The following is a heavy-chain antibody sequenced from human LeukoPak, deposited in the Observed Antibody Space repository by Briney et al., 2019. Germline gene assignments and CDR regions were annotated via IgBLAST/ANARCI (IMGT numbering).Heavy chain of an antibody. CDR1: GFTFSSYE. CDR2: IKSKTDGGTT. D-gene: IGHD1-1*01. V-gene: IGHV3-15*01. CDR3: TTGRGNDGGY. J-gene: IGHJ4*02. Sequence: PGGSLRLSCAASGFTFSSYEMNWVRQAPGKGLEWVGRIKSKTDGGTTDYAAPVKGRFTISRDDSKNTLYLQMNSLKTEDTAMYYCTTGRGNDGGYWGQGTLVTVSS.